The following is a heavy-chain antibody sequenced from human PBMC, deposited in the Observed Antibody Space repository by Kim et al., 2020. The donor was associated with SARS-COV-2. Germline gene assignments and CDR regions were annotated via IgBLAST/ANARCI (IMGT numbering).Heavy chain of an antibody. CDR2: IRSKPNNYAT. J-gene: IGHJ4*02. CDR3: SRHSGKHGDRGFDN. V-gene: IGHV3-73*01. Sequence: GGSLRLSCAASGFTFSASAMHWVRQASGKGLEWVGRIRSKPNNYATSYAASVTGRFTISRDDSTNTVYLQMDSLKTDDTAVYFCSRHSGKHGDRGFDNWGPGPLVTVPS. CDR1: GFTFSASA. D-gene: IGHD4-17*01.